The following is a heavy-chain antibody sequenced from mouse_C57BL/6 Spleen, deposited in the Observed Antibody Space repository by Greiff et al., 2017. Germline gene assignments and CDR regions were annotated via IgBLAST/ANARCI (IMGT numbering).Heavy chain of an antibody. D-gene: IGHD2-2*01. J-gene: IGHJ4*01. CDR2: LYPGSGGT. CDR3: ARWRLNYYAMDY. CDR1: GYAFTQYL. V-gene: IGHV1-54*01. Sequence: QVQLQQSGAELVRPGSSVKVSCKASGYAFTQYLIDWVKPRPGQGLELIWVLYPGSGGTNYNEKFKGKATLTADKSSSTAYMQLSSLTSEDSAVYFCARWRLNYYAMDYWGQGTSVTVSS.